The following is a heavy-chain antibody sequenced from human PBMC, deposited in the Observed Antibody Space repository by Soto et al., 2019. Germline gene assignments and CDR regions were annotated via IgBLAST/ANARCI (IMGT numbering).Heavy chain of an antibody. Sequence: QVQLVQSGGGVVQPGRSLRLSCAASGFTFSSYVTHWVRQAPGKGLEWVAVISHDGRNKYYADSVKGRFTISRDNSKNSRYLQMNRLRTEDTAVYYCAKGGPDCASTTCYLLVASDTWGQGTMVTVSS. V-gene: IGHV3-30*18. J-gene: IGHJ3*02. CDR3: AKGGPDCASTTCYLLVASDT. CDR1: GFTFSSYV. D-gene: IGHD2-2*01. CDR2: ISHDGRNK.